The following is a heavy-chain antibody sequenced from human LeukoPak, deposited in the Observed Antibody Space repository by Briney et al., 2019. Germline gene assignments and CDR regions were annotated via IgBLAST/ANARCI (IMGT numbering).Heavy chain of an antibody. V-gene: IGHV4-59*01. D-gene: IGHD5-18*01. CDR2: IYYSGST. CDR1: GGSISSYY. Sequence: SETLSLTCTVSGGSISSYYWSWIRQPPGKGLEWIGYIYYSGSTNYNPSLKSRVTISVDTSKNQFSLKLSSVTAADTAVYYCARSGYGYVSYMDVWGKGTTVTVSS. J-gene: IGHJ6*03. CDR3: ARSGYGYVSYMDV.